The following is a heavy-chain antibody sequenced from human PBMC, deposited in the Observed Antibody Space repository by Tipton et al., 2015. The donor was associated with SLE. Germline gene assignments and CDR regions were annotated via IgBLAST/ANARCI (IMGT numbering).Heavy chain of an antibody. CDR1: GGSISSSSYY. D-gene: IGHD1-26*01. CDR3: ARDHGGGAQDNWFDP. V-gene: IGHV4-39*07. Sequence: TLSLTCTVSGGSISSSSYYWGWIRQPPGKGLEWIGSIYYSGSTYYNPSLKSRVTISVDTSKNQFSLKLSFVTAADTAVYYCARDHGGGAQDNWFDPWGQGTLVTVSS. J-gene: IGHJ5*02. CDR2: IYYSGST.